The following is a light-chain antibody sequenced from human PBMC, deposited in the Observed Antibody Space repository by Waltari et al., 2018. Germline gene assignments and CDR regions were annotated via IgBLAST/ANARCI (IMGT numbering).Light chain of an antibody. CDR2: FGS. CDR1: RSLLHSSGYNY. V-gene: IGKV2-28*01. J-gene: IGKJ4*01. Sequence: DILMTQSPLSLPVTPGEPASISSTSSRSLLHSSGYNYVDWYLQKPGQSPQLLISFGSNRASGVPDRFSGSGSGTDFTLKISRVEAEDVGVYYCMQALQSPLTFGGGTKVEIK. CDR3: MQALQSPLT.